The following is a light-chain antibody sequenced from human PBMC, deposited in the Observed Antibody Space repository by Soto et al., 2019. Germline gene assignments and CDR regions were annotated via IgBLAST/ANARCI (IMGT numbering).Light chain of an antibody. V-gene: IGLV2-14*01. J-gene: IGLJ1*01. CDR2: EVS. CDR3: TSYTSSSAPYV. CDR1: SSDVGGYNY. Sequence: QSVLTQPASVSGSPGQSITISCTGTSSDVGGYNYVSWYQQHPGKAPKLMIYEVSNRPSGVSNRFSGSTSGNTASLTISGLQAEDEADYYCTSYTSSSAPYVVGTGTKPTVL.